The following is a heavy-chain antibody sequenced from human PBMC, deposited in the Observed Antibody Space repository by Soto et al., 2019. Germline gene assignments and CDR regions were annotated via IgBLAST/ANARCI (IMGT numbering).Heavy chain of an antibody. CDR1: GGSFSGYY. J-gene: IGHJ6*02. V-gene: IGHV4-34*01. CDR3: ARGRSLGGSGRYSYYYGMDV. Sequence: PSETLSLTCAVYGGSFSGYYWSWIRQPPGKGLEWIGEINHSGSTNYNPSLKSRVTISVDTSKNQFSLKLSSVTAADTAVYYCARGRSLGGSGRYSYYYGMDVWGQGTTVT. D-gene: IGHD3-10*01. CDR2: INHSGST.